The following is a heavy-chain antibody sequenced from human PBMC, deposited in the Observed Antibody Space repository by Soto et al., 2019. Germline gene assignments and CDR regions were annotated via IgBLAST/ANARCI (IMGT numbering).Heavy chain of an antibody. CDR2: IYYSGST. D-gene: IGHD6-19*01. CDR1: GGSISSGGYY. CDR3: ARLYIHPSVAGPGAFDI. V-gene: IGHV4-39*01. Sequence: NPSETLSLTCTVSGGSISSGGYYWSWIRQHPGKGLEWIGYIYYSGSTYYNPSLKSRVTISVDTSKNQFSLKLSSVTAADTAVYYCARLYIHPSVAGPGAFDIWGQGTMVTVSS. J-gene: IGHJ3*02.